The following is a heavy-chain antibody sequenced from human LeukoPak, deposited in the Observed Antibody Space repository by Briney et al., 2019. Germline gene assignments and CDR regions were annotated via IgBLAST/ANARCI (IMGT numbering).Heavy chain of an antibody. D-gene: IGHD6-19*01. CDR2: ISTDGSST. CDR3: ARPSGGWYGS. Sequence: GGSLRLSCAVSGFSFSSYWMHWVRQAPGKGLVWVSRISTDGSSTTYADSVRGRFTISRDNPKNTLYLQMDSLRAEDTAVYYCARPSGGWYGSWGQGTLVTVSS. J-gene: IGHJ4*02. CDR1: GFSFSSYW. V-gene: IGHV3-74*01.